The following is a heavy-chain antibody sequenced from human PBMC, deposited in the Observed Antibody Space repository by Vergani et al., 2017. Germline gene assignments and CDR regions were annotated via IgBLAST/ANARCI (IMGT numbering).Heavy chain of an antibody. CDR1: GGSFSGYY. CDR3: ARGRGYCSSTSCSRFDP. CDR2: INHSGST. V-gene: IGHV4-34*01. D-gene: IGHD2-2*01. J-gene: IGHJ5*02. Sequence: QVQLQQWGAGLLKPSETLSLTCAVYGGSFSGYYWSWIRQPPGKGLEWIGEINHSGSTNYNPSLKSRVTISVDTSKNQFSLKLSSVTAADTAVSYCARGRGYCSSTSCSRFDPWGQGTLVTVSA.